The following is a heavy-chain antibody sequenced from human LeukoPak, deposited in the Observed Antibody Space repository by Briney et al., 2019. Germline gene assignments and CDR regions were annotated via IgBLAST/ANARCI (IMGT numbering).Heavy chain of an antibody. CDR1: GYSFVLYG. CDR2: ISTYNGNT. V-gene: IGHV1-18*01. J-gene: IGHJ4*02. Sequence: ASVKVSCKASGYSFVLYGISWVRQAPGQGPEWMGWISTYNGNTKYAEKFQGRVTMTTDTPTSTDYMELRSLRSDDTAVYYCARDEDYGIFVNVDYWGQGTLVTVSS. CDR3: ARDEDYGIFVNVDY. D-gene: IGHD4-17*01.